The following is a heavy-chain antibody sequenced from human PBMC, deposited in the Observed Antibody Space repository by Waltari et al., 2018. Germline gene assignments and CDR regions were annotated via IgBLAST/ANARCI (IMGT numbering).Heavy chain of an antibody. CDR1: GFTVSITY. D-gene: IGHD3-10*01. CDR3: ARDTSGTKGALDY. CDR2: IYIGGST. Sequence: EVQLVESGGGWVQPGGSLRLSCAASGFTVSITYMSWVRQAPGKGLEWVSVIYIGGSTYYADSVKGRFTSSRDNSKNMLYLQMDSLRAEDTAVYYCARDTSGTKGALDYWGQGTLVTVSS. J-gene: IGHJ4*02. V-gene: IGHV3-66*01.